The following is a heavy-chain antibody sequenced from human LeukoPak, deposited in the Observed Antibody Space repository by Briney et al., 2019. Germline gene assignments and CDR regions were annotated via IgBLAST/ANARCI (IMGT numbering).Heavy chain of an antibody. CDR3: ARADLRGYSLDY. J-gene: IGHJ4*02. CDR1: GFTFSRYD. V-gene: IGHV3-13*01. Sequence: PGGSLRLSCAASGFTFSRYDMHWVRQTTGRGLEWVSGIGTAGDTYSPGSVKGRFTISRDNAKNSLYLQMSSLRAGDTAVYYCARADLRGYSLDYWGQGILVTVSS. D-gene: IGHD5-18*01. CDR2: IGTAGDT.